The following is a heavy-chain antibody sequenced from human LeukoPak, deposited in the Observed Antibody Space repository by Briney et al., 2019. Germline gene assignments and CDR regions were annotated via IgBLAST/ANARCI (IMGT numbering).Heavy chain of an antibody. CDR1: GFTFSSYA. D-gene: IGHD3-10*01. CDR2: ISGSGGST. V-gene: IGHV3-23*01. J-gene: IGHJ4*02. CDR3: AKADGWFGELPYFDY. Sequence: GGSLRLSCAASGFTFSSYAMTWVRQAPGKGLEWVSAISGSGGSTYYADSVKGRFTISRDNSKNTLYLQMNSLRAEDTAVYYCAKADGWFGELPYFDYWGQGTLVTVSS.